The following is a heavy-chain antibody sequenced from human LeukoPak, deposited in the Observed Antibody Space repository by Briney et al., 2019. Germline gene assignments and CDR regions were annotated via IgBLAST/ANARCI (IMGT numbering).Heavy chain of an antibody. D-gene: IGHD3-16*02. J-gene: IGHJ4*02. CDR2: IGGSGGST. V-gene: IGHV3-23*01. CDR3: AKGPSGYSYTPGY. Sequence: GGSLRLSCAASGFTFSNYVMSWVRQAPGKGLEWVSGIGGSGGSTYYADSVKGRFTISRDNSKNTLYLQMNSLRAEDTAVYYCAKGPSGYSYTPGYWGQGTLVTVSS. CDR1: GFTFSNYV.